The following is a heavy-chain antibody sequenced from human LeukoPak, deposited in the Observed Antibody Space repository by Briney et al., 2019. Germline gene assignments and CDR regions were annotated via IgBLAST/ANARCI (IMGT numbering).Heavy chain of an antibody. V-gene: IGHV1-69*05. D-gene: IGHD2/OR15-2a*01. CDR3: AAWIGLLEYLMGY. J-gene: IGHJ4*02. CDR2: IFPIYRTS. Sequence: GSSVKVSCKASGDTFNRHTFSWVRQAPGQGLEWMGGIFPIYRTSNYAQNFQGRLTITTDESTSTAYMELTSLRSEDTAVYFCAAWIGLLEYLMGYWGQGTLVTVSS. CDR1: GDTFNRHT.